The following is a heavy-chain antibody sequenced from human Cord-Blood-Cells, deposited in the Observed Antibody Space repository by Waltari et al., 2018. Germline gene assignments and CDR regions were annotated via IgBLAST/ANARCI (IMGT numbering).Heavy chain of an antibody. J-gene: IGHJ5*02. D-gene: IGHD2-8*02. Sequence: QVQLVQSGAEVKKPGSSVKVSCKASGGTFSSYALSWVRQAPGQGLEWMGGIIPIFGTANYAQKFQGRVTITADESTSTAYMELSSLRSEDTAVYYCARDGYCTGGVCYTGFDPWGQGTLVTVSS. CDR1: GGTFSSYA. CDR3: ARDGYCTGGVCYTGFDP. CDR2: IIPIFGTA. V-gene: IGHV1-69*01.